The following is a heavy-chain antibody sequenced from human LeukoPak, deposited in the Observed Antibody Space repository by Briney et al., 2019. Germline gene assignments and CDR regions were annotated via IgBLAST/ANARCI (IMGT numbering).Heavy chain of an antibody. D-gene: IGHD2-2*01. J-gene: IGHJ6*02. CDR1: GGSISSYY. CDR3: GRGGGRSSTGMDV. Sequence: PSETLSLTCTVSGGSISSYYWTWIRQHPGKGLEWIGHIYYSGRTDYNPTLKSRVNISIDTSKNQFSLRVNSVTAADTAVYYCGRGGGRSSTGMDVWGQGTTVTVSS. V-gene: IGHV4-59*06. CDR2: IYYSGRT.